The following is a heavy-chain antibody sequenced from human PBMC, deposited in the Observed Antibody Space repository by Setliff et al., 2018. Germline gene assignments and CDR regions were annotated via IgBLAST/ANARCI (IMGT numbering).Heavy chain of an antibody. D-gene: IGHD1-26*01. CDR1: GFTFSNYY. CDR2: IHDSGNPT. J-gene: IGHJ4*02. V-gene: IGHV3-11*01. CDR3: CSGSYLFVY. Sequence: GSLRLSCAASGFTFSNYYMTWIRQAPGKGLEWISYIHDSGNPTYYADSVKGRFTVSRDNAKNSLYLQMTSLRAEDTAIYYCCSGSYLFVYWGQGSLVTVSS.